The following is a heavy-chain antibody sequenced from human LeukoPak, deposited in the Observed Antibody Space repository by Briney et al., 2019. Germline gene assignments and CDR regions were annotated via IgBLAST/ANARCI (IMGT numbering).Heavy chain of an antibody. CDR1: GGFIRSGGYY. CDR2: IYYGGTT. Sequence: SETLSLTCTVSGGFIRSGGYYWNWIRQFPGKGLQWIGYIYYGGTTYYNPSLESRVSISVDTSKNQFSLKLASVTAADTAIYYCARAQYYDILTHSNWFDPWGQGTLVSVSS. D-gene: IGHD3-9*01. J-gene: IGHJ5*02. CDR3: ARAQYYDILTHSNWFDP. V-gene: IGHV4-31*03.